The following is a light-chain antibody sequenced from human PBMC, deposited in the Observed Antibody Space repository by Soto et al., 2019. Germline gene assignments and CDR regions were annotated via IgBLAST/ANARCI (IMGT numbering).Light chain of an antibody. J-gene: IGKJ1*01. CDR2: AAS. V-gene: IGKV3-20*01. CDR3: QQFATSPWT. Sequence: EIVLTQSPGTLSLSPGERATLSCRASPSVGSYLAWYQQKPGQAPRLLIYAASTRASGIPDRFSGSGSGTDFTLTISRLEPEDFAVYYCQQFATSPWTFGQGTKVEIK. CDR1: PSVGSY.